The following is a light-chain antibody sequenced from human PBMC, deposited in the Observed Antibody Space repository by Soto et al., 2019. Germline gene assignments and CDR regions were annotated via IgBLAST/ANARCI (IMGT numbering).Light chain of an antibody. Sequence: DIQMTQSPSTLSASVGDRVTITCRASQSISSWLAWYQQKSGKAPKLLIYDASSLESGVPSRFSGSGSGTDFTLTISSLQPEDFATYYCQQSYSTLFTFGPGTKVDIK. CDR1: QSISSW. V-gene: IGKV1-5*01. J-gene: IGKJ3*01. CDR3: QQSYSTLFT. CDR2: DAS.